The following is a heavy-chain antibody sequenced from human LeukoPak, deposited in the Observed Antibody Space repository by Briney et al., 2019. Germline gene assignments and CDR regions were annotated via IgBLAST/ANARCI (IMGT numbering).Heavy chain of an antibody. Sequence: SETLSLTCTVSGGSISSYYWSWIRQPPGKGLEWIGYIYYSGSTNYNPSLKSRVTISVDTSKNQFSLKLSSVTAADTAVYYCARDRSSYPHYYYYMDVWGKGTTVTISS. CDR1: GGSISSYY. V-gene: IGHV4-59*01. CDR2: IYYSGST. CDR3: ARDRSSYPHYYYYMDV. D-gene: IGHD6-13*01. J-gene: IGHJ6*03.